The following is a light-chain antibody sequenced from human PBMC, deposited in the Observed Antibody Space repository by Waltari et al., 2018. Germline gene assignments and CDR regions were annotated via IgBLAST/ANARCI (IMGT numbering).Light chain of an antibody. Sequence: VVMTQSPLSLPVTLGQPASISCRSSQSLVHSDGNTYLNWFQQRPGQSPRRLIYKVSNRDSGVPDRFSGSGSGTDFTLKISRVEAEDVGVYYCMQGTHWPWMFGQGTKVEIK. CDR2: KVS. CDR3: MQGTHWPWM. J-gene: IGKJ1*01. CDR1: QSLVHSDGNTY. V-gene: IGKV2-30*02.